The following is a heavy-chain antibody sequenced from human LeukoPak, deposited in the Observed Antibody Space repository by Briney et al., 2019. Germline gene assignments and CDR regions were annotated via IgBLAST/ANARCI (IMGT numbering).Heavy chain of an antibody. D-gene: IGHD3-9*01. CDR1: GYTFTSYG. Sequence: ASVKVSCKASGYTFTSYGTSWVRQAPGQGLEWMGWISAYNGDTNYAQKLQGRVTMTTDTSTSTAYMELRSLRSDDTAVYYCARDRYCSILTGYYYFDYWGQGTLVTVSS. CDR2: ISAYNGDT. CDR3: ARDRYCSILTGYYYFDY. J-gene: IGHJ4*02. V-gene: IGHV1-18*01.